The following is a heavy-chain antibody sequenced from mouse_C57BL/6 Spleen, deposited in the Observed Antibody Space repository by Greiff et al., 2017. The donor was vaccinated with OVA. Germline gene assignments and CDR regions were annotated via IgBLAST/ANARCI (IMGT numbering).Heavy chain of an antibody. CDR2: ISYDGSN. Sequence: EVKLQESGPGLVKPSQSLSLTCSVTGYSITSGYYWNWIRQFPGNKLEWMGYISYDGSNNYNPSLKNRISITRDTSKNQFFLKLNSVTTEDTATYYCARTAQALFAYWGQGTLVTVSA. CDR1: GYSITSGYY. V-gene: IGHV3-6*01. D-gene: IGHD3-2*02. CDR3: ARTAQALFAY. J-gene: IGHJ3*01.